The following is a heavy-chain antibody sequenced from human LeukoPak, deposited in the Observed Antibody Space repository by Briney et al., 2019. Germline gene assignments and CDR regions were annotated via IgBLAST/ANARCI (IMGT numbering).Heavy chain of an antibody. CDR1: GGTFSSYA. D-gene: IGHD1-26*01. Sequence: ASVKVSCKAPGGTFSSYAISWVRQAPGQGLEWMGGIIPIFGTANYAQKFQGRVTITADKSTSTAYMELSSLKASDTAMYYCAIRYSGSYNDYWGQGTLVTVSS. J-gene: IGHJ4*02. CDR3: AIRYSGSYNDY. CDR2: IIPIFGTA. V-gene: IGHV1-69*06.